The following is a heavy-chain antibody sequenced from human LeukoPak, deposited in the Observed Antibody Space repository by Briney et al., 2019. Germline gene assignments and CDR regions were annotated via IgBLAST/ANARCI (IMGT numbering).Heavy chain of an antibody. V-gene: IGHV4-61*02. CDR3: ATALVGSSLPFDS. Sequence: SETLSLTCTVSDGSITSDNYYCSWIRQPAGKALEWIGRISDRGNTNYNPSLKSRVTISVDRSKNQFSLRLTSVTAADTAVYYCATALVGSSLPFDSWGQGTLVAVSS. J-gene: IGHJ4*02. CDR2: ISDRGNT. D-gene: IGHD1-26*01. CDR1: DGSITSDNYY.